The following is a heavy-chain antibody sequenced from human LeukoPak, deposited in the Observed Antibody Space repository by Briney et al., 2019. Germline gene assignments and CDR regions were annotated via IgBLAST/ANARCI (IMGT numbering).Heavy chain of an antibody. D-gene: IGHD1-26*01. J-gene: IGHJ3*02. CDR1: GYTFTGYY. CDR3: ARAPRRELPNGWWAFDI. Sequence: ASVKVSCKASGYTFTGYYMHWVRQAPGQGLEWMGWINPNSGGTNYAQKFQGRVTMTRDTSISTAYMELSRLRSDDTAVYCCARAPRRELPNGWWAFDIWGQGTMVTVSS. CDR2: INPNSGGT. V-gene: IGHV1-2*02.